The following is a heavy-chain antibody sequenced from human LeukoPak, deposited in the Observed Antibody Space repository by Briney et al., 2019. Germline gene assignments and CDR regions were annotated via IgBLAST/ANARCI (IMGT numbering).Heavy chain of an antibody. CDR1: GFIFRSYA. J-gene: IGHJ4*02. Sequence: PGGSLRLSCSASGFIFRSYAMHWVRQAPGKGLEYVSAMSSNGGTTYYVDSVKARFTISRDNSKNTLYLQMSSLRAEDTAVYYCVKDRYSSGWYLDYWGQGTLVTVSS. CDR2: MSSNGGTT. CDR3: VKDRYSSGWYLDY. V-gene: IGHV3-64D*09. D-gene: IGHD6-19*01.